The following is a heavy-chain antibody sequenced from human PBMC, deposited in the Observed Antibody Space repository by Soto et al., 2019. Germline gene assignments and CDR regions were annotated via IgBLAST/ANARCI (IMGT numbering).Heavy chain of an antibody. CDR2: IYYSGST. CDR3: ARQSIAAAGYYFDY. D-gene: IGHD6-13*01. J-gene: IGHJ4*02. CDR1: GGSISSSSYY. Sequence: ETLSLTCTVSGGSISSSSYYWGWIRQPPGKGLEWIGSIYYSGSTYYNPSLKSRVTISVDTSKNQFSLKLSSVTAADTAVYYCARQSIAAAGYYFDYWGQGTLVTVSS. V-gene: IGHV4-39*01.